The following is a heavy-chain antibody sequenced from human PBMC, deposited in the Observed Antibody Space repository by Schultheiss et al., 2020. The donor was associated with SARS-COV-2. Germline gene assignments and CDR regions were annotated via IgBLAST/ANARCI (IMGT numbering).Heavy chain of an antibody. D-gene: IGHD6-6*01. CDR1: GFSFSSYA. CDR2: INHSGST. V-gene: IGHV4-34*01. CDR3: ARDGIGSSA. Sequence: GSLRLSCAASGFSFSSYAMSWVRQAPGKGLEWIGEINHSGSTNYNPSLKSRVTISVDTSKNQFSLKLSSVTAADTAVYYCARDGIGSSAWGKGTTVTVSS. J-gene: IGHJ6*04.